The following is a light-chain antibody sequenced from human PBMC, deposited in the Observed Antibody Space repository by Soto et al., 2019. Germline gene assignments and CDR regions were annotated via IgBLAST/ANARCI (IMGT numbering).Light chain of an antibody. CDR2: DAS. CDR3: QQRRNWQVT. Sequence: EIVLTQSPVTLSLSPGERATLSCRASQSVSSYLAWYQQKPGQAPRLLIYDASNRATGIPARFSGSGSGTDFTLTISSLEPEDFAIDYCQQRRNWQVTFGQGTRLEIK. CDR1: QSVSSY. J-gene: IGKJ5*01. V-gene: IGKV3-11*01.